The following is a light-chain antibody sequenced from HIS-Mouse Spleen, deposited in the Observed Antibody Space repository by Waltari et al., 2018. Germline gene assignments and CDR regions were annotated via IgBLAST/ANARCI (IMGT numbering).Light chain of an antibody. V-gene: IGKV1-9*01. J-gene: IGKJ1*01. Sequence: DIQWTRSPSFLPASVGDRFTITCRASQGISSYLAWYQQKPGKAPKLLIYAASTLQSGVPSRFSGSGSGTEFTLTISSLQPEDFATYYCQQLNSYPPTFGQGTKVEIK. CDR1: QGISSY. CDR3: QQLNSYPPT. CDR2: AAS.